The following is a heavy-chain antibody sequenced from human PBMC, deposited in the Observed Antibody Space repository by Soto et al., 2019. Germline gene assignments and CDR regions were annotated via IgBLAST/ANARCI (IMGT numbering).Heavy chain of an antibody. V-gene: IGHV4-61*01. D-gene: IGHD3-3*01. CDR3: GRDFAYFDS. J-gene: IGHJ4*02. Sequence: SETLSLTCTVSGGSFKSGSYSWSWIRQPPGKGLEWIGYVYHTGRTSYNPSLKSRVSISMDTSKNQFSLNLDSVTAADTAVYFCGRDFAYFDSWGQGTLVTVSS. CDR2: VYHTGRT. CDR1: GGSFKSGSYS.